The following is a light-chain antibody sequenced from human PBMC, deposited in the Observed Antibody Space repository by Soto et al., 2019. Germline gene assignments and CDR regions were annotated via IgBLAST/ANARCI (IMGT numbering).Light chain of an antibody. J-gene: IGLJ3*02. CDR3: ETWDSSLGV. CDR1: SGHSHYI. Sequence: QSVLTQSSSASASLGSSVKLTCTLSSGHSHYIIAWHQQQPGKAPRYLMKLEGGGKYSKGSGVPDRFSGSSSGADRYLTISILQFEDEADYYCETWDSSLGVFGGGTKLTVL. CDR2: LEGGGKY. V-gene: IGLV4-60*02.